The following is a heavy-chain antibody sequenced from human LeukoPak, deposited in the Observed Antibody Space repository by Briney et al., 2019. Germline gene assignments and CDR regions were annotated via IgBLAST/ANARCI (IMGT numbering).Heavy chain of an antibody. V-gene: IGHV4-4*02. Sequence: SETLSLTCAVSGGSISSSNWWSWVRQPPGKGLEWIGEIYHSGSTNYNPSLKSRVTISVDTSKNQFSLKLSSVTAADTAVYYCARGLAAAGILDYWGQGTLVTVSS. J-gene: IGHJ4*02. CDR2: IYHSGST. CDR1: GGSISSSNW. CDR3: ARGLAAAGILDY. D-gene: IGHD6-13*01.